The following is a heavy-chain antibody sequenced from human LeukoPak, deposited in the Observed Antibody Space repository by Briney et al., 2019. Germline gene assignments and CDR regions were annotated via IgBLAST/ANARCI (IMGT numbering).Heavy chain of an antibody. V-gene: IGHV4-39*07. CDR2: IYSSGNT. Sequence: SETLSLTCAVSGASISSSNYYWGWVRQSPGKGLEWIGNIYSSGNTYYNASLKSRVTISVDTSKNQFSLKLSSVTAADTAVYYCARGTPPDYWGQGTLVTVSS. CDR3: ARGTPPDY. D-gene: IGHD2-2*01. CDR1: GASISSSNYY. J-gene: IGHJ4*02.